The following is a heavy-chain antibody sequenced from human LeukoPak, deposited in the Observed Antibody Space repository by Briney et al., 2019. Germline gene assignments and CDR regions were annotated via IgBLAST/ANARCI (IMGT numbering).Heavy chain of an antibody. CDR2: IYYSGST. CDR3: ARVVSYGSGSYYVYYFEY. V-gene: IGHV4-59*01. J-gene: IGHJ4*02. Sequence: SETLSLTCTVSGGSSSRYHWSWIRQPPGKGLEWIGYIYYSGSTNYNPSLKSRVTISIDTSKNQFSLKLSSVTAADTAVYYCARVVSYGSGSYYVYYFEYWGQGTLVTVSS. CDR1: GGSSSRYH. D-gene: IGHD3-10*01.